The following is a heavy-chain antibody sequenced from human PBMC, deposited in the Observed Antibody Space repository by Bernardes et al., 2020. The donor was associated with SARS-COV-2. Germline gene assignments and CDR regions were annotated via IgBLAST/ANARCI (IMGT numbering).Heavy chain of an antibody. J-gene: IGHJ3*02. CDR3: ATDDTPGAAFVVVIYALYI. Sequence: ASVKVSCKISGYSLTEFSMHWVRQAPGKGLEWLGGFDPDHGKTIYAQKFQGRVTMTEDTSTDTAYMELRSLRSEYTAVYYCATDDTPGAAFVVVIYALYIWGQGTMVTVSS. V-gene: IGHV1-24*01. CDR1: GYSLTEFS. CDR2: FDPDHGKT. D-gene: IGHD3-3*01.